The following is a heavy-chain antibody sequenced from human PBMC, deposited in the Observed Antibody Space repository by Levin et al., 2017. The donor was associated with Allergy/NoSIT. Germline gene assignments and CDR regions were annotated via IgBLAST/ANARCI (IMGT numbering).Heavy chain of an antibody. CDR2: IYSGGGT. J-gene: IGHJ5*02. CDR1: GFTVSSTY. CDR3: ARAGFGDLSWFDP. V-gene: IGHV3-66*02. D-gene: IGHD3-10*01. Sequence: SCAASGFTVSSTYMNWVRQAPGKGLEWVSVIYSGGGTFHADSVKGRFTISRDNFKNTLYLQMNSLIPEDTAVYYCARAGFGDLSWFDPWGQGTLVTVSS.